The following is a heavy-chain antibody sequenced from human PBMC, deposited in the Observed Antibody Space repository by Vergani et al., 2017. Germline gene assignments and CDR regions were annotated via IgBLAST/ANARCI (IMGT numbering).Heavy chain of an antibody. CDR2: IHHSGDT. CDR1: DSSIMTNPY. J-gene: IGHJ6*02. V-gene: IGHV4-38-2*01. Sequence: VQLQESGPGLVKPSETLTLTCDVSDSSIMTNPYWGWFRQSPGKGLAWIGCIHHSGDTHYNSSLKSLVSISIVSSSKFSLSLTSVTAADTAIYYCARHRGSGCFFPSSYFYGMYVWGHGTTVTVSS. CDR3: ARHRGSGCFFPSSYFYGMYV. D-gene: IGHD3-10*01.